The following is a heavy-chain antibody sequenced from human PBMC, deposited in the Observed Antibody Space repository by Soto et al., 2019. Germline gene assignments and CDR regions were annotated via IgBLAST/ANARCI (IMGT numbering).Heavy chain of an antibody. J-gene: IGHJ4*02. CDR3: ARCRAYYDYVWGSYRYPYYFDY. CDR2: INHSGST. V-gene: IGHV4-34*01. Sequence: SETLSLTCAVYGGSFSGYYWSWIRQPPGKGLEWIGEINHSGSTNYNPSLKSRVTISVDTSKNQFSLKLSSVTAADTAVYYCARCRAYYDYVWGSYRYPYYFDYWGQGTLVTVSS. CDR1: GGSFSGYY. D-gene: IGHD3-16*02.